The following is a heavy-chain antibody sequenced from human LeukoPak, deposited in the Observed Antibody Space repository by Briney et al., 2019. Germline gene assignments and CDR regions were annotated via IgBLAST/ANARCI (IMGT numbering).Heavy chain of an antibody. J-gene: IGHJ4*02. Sequence: GGSLRLSCAASGFTFSSYAMSWVRQAPGKRLEWVSAISGSGGSTYYADSVKGRFTISRDNSKNTLYLQMNSLRAEDTAVYYCAKDPTMIVVVIPDYWGQGTLVTVSS. V-gene: IGHV3-23*01. CDR1: GFTFSSYA. CDR2: ISGSGGST. CDR3: AKDPTMIVVVIPDY. D-gene: IGHD3-22*01.